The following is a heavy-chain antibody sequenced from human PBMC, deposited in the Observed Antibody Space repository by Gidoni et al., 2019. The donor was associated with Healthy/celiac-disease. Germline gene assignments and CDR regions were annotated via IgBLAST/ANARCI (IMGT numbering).Heavy chain of an antibody. Sequence: QVQLVQSGAEVKKPGASVTVSCKASGYTFTSYGLSWVRQAPVQGLEGMGWISAYNGNTNYAQKLQGRVTMTTDTSTSTAYMELRSLRSDDTAVYYCARDRGFMCSGGSCHKTYYYYYYGMDVWGQGTTVTVSS. J-gene: IGHJ6*02. CDR3: ARDRGFMCSGGSCHKTYYYYYYGMDV. CDR1: GYTFTSYG. CDR2: ISAYNGNT. V-gene: IGHV1-18*01. D-gene: IGHD2-15*01.